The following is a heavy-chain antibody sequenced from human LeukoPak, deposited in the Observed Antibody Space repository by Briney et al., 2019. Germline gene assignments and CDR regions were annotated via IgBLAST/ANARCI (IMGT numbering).Heavy chain of an antibody. CDR2: ISSSSSYI. CDR1: GFTFSSYS. CDR3: ARGWDYGDDYVHY. D-gene: IGHD4-17*01. J-gene: IGHJ4*02. V-gene: IGHV3-21*01. Sequence: PGGSLRLSCAASGFTFSSYSMNWVRQAPGKGLEWVSSISSSSSYIYYADSVKGRFTISRDNAKNSLYLQMNSLRAEDTAVYYCARGWDYGDDYVHYWGQGTLVTVSS.